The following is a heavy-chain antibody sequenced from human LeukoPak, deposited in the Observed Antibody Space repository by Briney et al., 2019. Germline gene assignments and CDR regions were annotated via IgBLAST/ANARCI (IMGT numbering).Heavy chain of an antibody. CDR3: ARRRWSSSSVIGY. CDR2: INHSGSI. CDR1: GGWLSGYY. Sequence: SETLSLTCGMYGGWLSGYYWSWIRQSPDGVLEWIGEINHSGSINDNPSLKSRVTMSVDTSKNQFSLRLTSLTAADTGVYYCARRRWSSSSVIGYWSRGTRVTVSS. J-gene: IGHJ4*02. D-gene: IGHD6-6*01. V-gene: IGHV4-34*01.